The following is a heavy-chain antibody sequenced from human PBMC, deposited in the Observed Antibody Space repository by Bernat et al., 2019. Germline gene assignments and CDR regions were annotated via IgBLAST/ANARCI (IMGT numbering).Heavy chain of an antibody. D-gene: IGHD6-13*01. CDR2: IYYSGST. CDR3: ARQREPQLSGLNWFDP. CDR1: GGSISSYY. J-gene: IGHJ5*02. V-gene: IGHV4-59*08. Sequence: QVQLQESGPGLVKPSETLSLTCTVSGGSISSYYWSWIRQPPGKGLEWIGYIYYSGSTNYNPSLKSRVTISVDTSKNQFSLKLSSVTAADTAVYYCARQREPQLSGLNWFDPWGQGTLVTVSS.